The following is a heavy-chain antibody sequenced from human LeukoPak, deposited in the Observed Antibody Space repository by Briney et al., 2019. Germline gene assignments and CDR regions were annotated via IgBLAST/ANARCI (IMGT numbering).Heavy chain of an antibody. J-gene: IGHJ4*02. D-gene: IGHD3-22*01. V-gene: IGHV3-21*01. Sequence: SGGSLRLSCAASGFTFSSYSMNWVRQAPGKGLEWVSSISSSSSYIYYADSVKGRFTISRDNAKNPLYLQMNSLRAGGTAVYYCGRAGRSYYYDRSGYPGGEGTPDYWGQGTLVTVSS. CDR3: GRAGRSYYYDRSGYPGGEGTPDY. CDR2: ISSSSSYI. CDR1: GFTFSSYS.